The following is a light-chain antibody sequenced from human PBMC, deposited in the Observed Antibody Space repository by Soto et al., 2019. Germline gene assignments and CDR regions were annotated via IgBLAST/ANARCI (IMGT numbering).Light chain of an antibody. CDR2: GAS. V-gene: IGKV3-15*01. J-gene: IGKJ1*01. Sequence: VGMTQSAATLSVSPGEIATLSCRASQSVFSSLAWYQQKPGQAPRLLIYGASTRATGIPARFSGSGSGTEFTLTISSLQSEDFALYYCQHTLKWPPTFGQGTKVDIK. CDR1: QSVFSS. CDR3: QHTLKWPPT.